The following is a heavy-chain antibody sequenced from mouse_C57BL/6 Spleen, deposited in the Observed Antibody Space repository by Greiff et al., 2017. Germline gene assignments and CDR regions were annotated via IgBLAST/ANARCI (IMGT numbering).Heavy chain of an antibody. CDR2: IHPNSGST. Sequence: QVHVKQSGAELVKPGASVKLSCKASGYTFTSYWMHWVKQRPGQGLEWIGMIHPNSGSTNYNEKFKSKATLTVDKSSSTAYMQLSSLTSEDSAVYYCARKDGTAQARFAYWGQGTLVTVSA. CDR3: ARKDGTAQARFAY. D-gene: IGHD3-2*02. V-gene: IGHV1-64*01. CDR1: GYTFTSYW. J-gene: IGHJ3*01.